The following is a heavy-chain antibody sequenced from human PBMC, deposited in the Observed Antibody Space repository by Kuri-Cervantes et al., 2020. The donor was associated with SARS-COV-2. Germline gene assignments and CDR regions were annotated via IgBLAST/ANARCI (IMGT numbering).Heavy chain of an antibody. D-gene: IGHD4/OR15-4a*01. Sequence: GGSLRLSCAASGFKFSRTDMHWVRQAPGKGLEWVACISYDGNNKKCIASGKGRFTISRDNSQNKLYLQMRSLRPEDTAMYYCAKDGAGAHDFWGQGTLVTVSS. CDR3: AKDGAGAHDF. J-gene: IGHJ4*02. CDR1: GFKFSRTD. CDR2: ISYDGNNK. V-gene: IGHV3-30*18.